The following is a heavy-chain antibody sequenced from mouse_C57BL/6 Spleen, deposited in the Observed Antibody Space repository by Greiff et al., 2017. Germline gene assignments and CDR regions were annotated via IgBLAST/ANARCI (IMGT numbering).Heavy chain of an antibody. J-gene: IGHJ4*01. D-gene: IGHD2-4*01. CDR2: INYDGSST. Sequence: EVKLMESEGGLVQPGSSMKLSCTASGFTFSDYYMAWVRQVPEKGLEWVANINYDGSSTYYLDSLKSRFIISRDNAKNLLYLQMSSLKSEDTATYYCAREGYDYDVEGYYYTRDYWGQGTSVTVSS. V-gene: IGHV5-16*01. CDR3: AREGYDYDVEGYYYTRDY. CDR1: GFTFSDYY.